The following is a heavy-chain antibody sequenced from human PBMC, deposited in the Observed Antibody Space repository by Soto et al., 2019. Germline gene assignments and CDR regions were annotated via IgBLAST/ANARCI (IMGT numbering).Heavy chain of an antibody. D-gene: IGHD6-19*01. J-gene: IGHJ6*02. CDR2: IYYSGST. CDR3: ARGIEGWYQGRYYYGMDV. CDR1: GGSVSSGSYY. Sequence: QVQLQESGPGLVKPSETLSLTCTVSGGSVSSGSYYWSWIRQPPGKGLEWIGYIYYSGSTTYNPSLKSRVTTSVDTSKNQFSLKLTSVTAADTAVYYCARGIEGWYQGRYYYGMDVWGQGTTVTVTS. V-gene: IGHV4-61*01.